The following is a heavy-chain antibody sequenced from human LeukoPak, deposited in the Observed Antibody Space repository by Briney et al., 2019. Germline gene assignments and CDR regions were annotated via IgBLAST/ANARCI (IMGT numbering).Heavy chain of an antibody. J-gene: IGHJ4*02. CDR1: GGSVSSGSYY. D-gene: IGHD1-26*01. CDR3: VGYSTLSI. Sequence: SETLSLTCTVSGGSVSSGSYYWSWIRQPPGKGLEWIGYIYYSGSTNYNPSLKSRVTISVDTSKNQFSLKLSSVTAADTAVYYCVGYSTLSIWGQGTLVTVSS. V-gene: IGHV4-61*01. CDR2: IYYSGST.